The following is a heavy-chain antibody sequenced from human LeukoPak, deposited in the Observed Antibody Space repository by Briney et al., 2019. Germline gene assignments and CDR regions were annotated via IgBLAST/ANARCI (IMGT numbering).Heavy chain of an antibody. CDR1: GGSISSGGYS. Sequence: SETLSLTCAVSGGSISSGGYSWSWIRQPPGNGLEWIGYIYHSGSTYYNPSLKSRVIISVDRSKNQFSLKLSSVTAADTAVYYCARGNSGYSGYDLDYWGQGTLVTVSS. CDR3: ARGNSGYSGYDLDY. J-gene: IGHJ4*02. D-gene: IGHD5-12*01. CDR2: IYHSGST. V-gene: IGHV4-30-2*01.